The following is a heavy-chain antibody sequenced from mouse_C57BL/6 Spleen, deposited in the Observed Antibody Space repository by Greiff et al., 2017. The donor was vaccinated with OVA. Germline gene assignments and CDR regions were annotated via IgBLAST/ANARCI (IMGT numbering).Heavy chain of an antibody. V-gene: IGHV1-81*01. CDR2: IYPRSGNT. J-gene: IGHJ4*01. D-gene: IGHD2-1*01. CDR1: GYTFTSYG. CDR3: ARKGGIYYGKGDYAMDY. Sequence: QVQLQQSGAELARPGASVKLSCKASGYTFTSYGISWVKQRTGQGLEWIGEIYPRSGNTYYNEKFKGKATLTADKSSSTAYMALRSLTSEDSAVYFCARKGGIYYGKGDYAMDYWGQGTSVTVSS.